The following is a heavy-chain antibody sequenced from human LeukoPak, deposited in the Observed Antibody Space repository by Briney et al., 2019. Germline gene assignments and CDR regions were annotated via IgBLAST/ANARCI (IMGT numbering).Heavy chain of an antibody. Sequence: GESLKISCKGSGYSFTSYWIGWVRQMPGKGLEWMGIIYPGDSDTRYSPSFQGQVTISADKSISTAYLQWSSLKASDTAMYYCARRSPEASGSLGDLGDAFDIWGQGTMVTVSS. V-gene: IGHV5-51*01. CDR3: ARRSPEASGSLGDLGDAFDI. D-gene: IGHD3-10*01. CDR1: GYSFTSYW. CDR2: IYPGDSDT. J-gene: IGHJ3*02.